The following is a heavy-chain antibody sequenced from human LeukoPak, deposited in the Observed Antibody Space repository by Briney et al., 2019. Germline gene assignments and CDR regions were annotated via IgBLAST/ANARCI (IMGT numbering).Heavy chain of an antibody. CDR2: ISSSSSTI. CDR3: ATAPHTYSSLGDYYYYMDV. D-gene: IGHD6-6*01. Sequence: PGRSLRLSCAASGFTFSSYSMNWVRQAPGKGLEWVSYISSSSSTIYYADSVKGRFTISRDNAKNSLYLQMNSLRAEDTAVYYCATAPHTYSSLGDYYYYMDVWGKGTTVTVSS. CDR1: GFTFSSYS. V-gene: IGHV3-48*01. J-gene: IGHJ6*03.